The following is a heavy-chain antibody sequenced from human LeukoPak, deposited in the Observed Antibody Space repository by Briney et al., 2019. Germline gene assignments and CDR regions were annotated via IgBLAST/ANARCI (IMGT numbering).Heavy chain of an antibody. D-gene: IGHD2-15*01. CDR3: ARLYCSGGSCYPRGWFDP. J-gene: IGHJ5*02. CDR2: INHSGST. CDR1: GGSFSGYY. Sequence: SETLSLTCAVYGGSFSGYYWSWIRQPPGKGLEWIGEINHSGSTNYNPSLKSRVTISVDTSKNQFSLKLSSVTAADTAVYYCARLYCSGGSCYPRGWFDPWGQGTLVTVSS. V-gene: IGHV4-34*01.